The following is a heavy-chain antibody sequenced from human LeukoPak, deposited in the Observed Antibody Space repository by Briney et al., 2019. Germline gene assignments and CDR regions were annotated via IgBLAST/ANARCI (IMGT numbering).Heavy chain of an antibody. CDR2: IYPGDSDT. J-gene: IGHJ4*02. CDR1: GYSLTSYW. V-gene: IGHV5-51*01. CDR3: ARHSGSYTPIFDY. D-gene: IGHD1-26*01. Sequence: GESLKISCKGSGYSLTSYWIGWVRQMPGKGLEWMRIIYPGDSDTRYSPSFQGQVTISADKSISTAYLQWSSLKASDTAMYYCARHSGSYTPIFDYWGQGTLVTVSS.